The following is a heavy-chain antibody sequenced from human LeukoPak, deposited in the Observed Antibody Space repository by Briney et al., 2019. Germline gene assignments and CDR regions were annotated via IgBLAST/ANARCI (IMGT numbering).Heavy chain of an antibody. CDR2: IYYSGNT. CDR3: ARGPHYDILTGYHIGHDAFDI. J-gene: IGHJ3*02. CDR1: GGSISSSSFY. V-gene: IGHV4-39*07. Sequence: SETLSLTCTVSGGSISSSSFYWGWIRQPPGKGLEWIGSIYYSGNTNYNPSLKSRVTISVDTSKNQFSLKLSSVTAADTAVYYCARGPHYDILTGYHIGHDAFDIWGQGTMVTVSS. D-gene: IGHD3-9*01.